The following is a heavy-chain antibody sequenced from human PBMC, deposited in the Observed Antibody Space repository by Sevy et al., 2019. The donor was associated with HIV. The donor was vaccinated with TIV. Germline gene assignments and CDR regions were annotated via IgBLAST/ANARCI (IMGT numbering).Heavy chain of an antibody. J-gene: IGHJ4*01. Sequence: GGYLRLSCAVSGFNFSNYSMDWVRQAPGKGLEWVSSISSSGSYIYYADSLKGRITISRDNAKNSVYLQMNSLRAEDTAVNYCASQFDYWGQGTLVTVSS. V-gene: IGHV3-21*01. CDR3: ASQFDY. CDR1: GFNFSNYS. CDR2: ISSSGSYI.